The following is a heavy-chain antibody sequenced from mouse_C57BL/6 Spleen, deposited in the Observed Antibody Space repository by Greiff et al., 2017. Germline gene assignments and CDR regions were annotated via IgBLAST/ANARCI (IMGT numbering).Heavy chain of an antibody. CDR1: PFTTTTPY. CDR3: GRRRCYERATRFAY. CDR2: IAPANGNT. J-gene: IGHJ3*01. Sequence: EVQLQRPLPRPLSLRAPVKMAHTSSPFTTTTPYLHSVRQRPEQGMEWIGRIAPANGNTKYAPKFQGKATLTADKSANTAYLQRSSLTYEDHAIYYCGRRRCYERATRFAY. V-gene: IGHV14-3*01. D-gene: IGHD6-1*02.